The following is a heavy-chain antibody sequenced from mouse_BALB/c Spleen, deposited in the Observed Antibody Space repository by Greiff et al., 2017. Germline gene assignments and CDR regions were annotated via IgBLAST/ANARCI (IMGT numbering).Heavy chain of an antibody. V-gene: IGHV3-2*02. CDR2: ISYSGST. Sequence: EVKVEESGPGLVKPSQSLSLTCTVTGYSITSDYAWNWIRQFPGNKLEWMGYISYSGSTSYNPSLKSRISITRDTSKNQFFLQLNSVTTEDTATYYCARSSSPDYWGQGTTLTVSS. D-gene: IGHD1-1*01. CDR1: GYSITSDYA. CDR3: ARSSSPDY. J-gene: IGHJ2*01.